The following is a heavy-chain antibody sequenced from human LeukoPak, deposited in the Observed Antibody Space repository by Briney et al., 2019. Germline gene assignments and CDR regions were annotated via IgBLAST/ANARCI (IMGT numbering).Heavy chain of an antibody. V-gene: IGHV3-11*06. Sequence: GGSLRLSCAASGFTFSDYYMSWIRQAPGKGLEWISYISTTSGFTKYADSVKGRFTISRDNAKNTLYLQMNSLGVEDTAVYYCAKDRSSSWAVDYWGQGTLVTVSS. CDR2: ISTTSGFT. CDR3: AKDRSSSWAVDY. J-gene: IGHJ4*02. CDR1: GFTFSDYY. D-gene: IGHD2-15*01.